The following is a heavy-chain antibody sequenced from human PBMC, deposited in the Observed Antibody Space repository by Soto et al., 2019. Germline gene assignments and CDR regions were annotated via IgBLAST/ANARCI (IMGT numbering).Heavy chain of an antibody. V-gene: IGHV3-11*01. CDR2: IDTSGTKK. Sequence: QVQLVESGGDLVKPGGSLGLSCEASGYTFRDNYLGGIGQPQGKGREWISYIDTSGTKKYYADSVKGRFTITRDNAKNSLYLEMNSLRDEDTAVYYCASHYDMWSGYLSPVDYWGQGTLVTVSS. CDR3: ASHYDMWSGYLSPVDY. D-gene: IGHD3-3*01. CDR1: GYTFRDNY. J-gene: IGHJ4*02.